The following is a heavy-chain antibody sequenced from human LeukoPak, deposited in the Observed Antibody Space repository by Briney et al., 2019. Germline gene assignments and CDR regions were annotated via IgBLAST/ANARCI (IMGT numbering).Heavy chain of an antibody. Sequence: GGSLRLSCAASGFTFSSYAMSWARQAPGTGLEWVSLIYHAGRTYYADSVKGRFTISRDTSKNTVYLHMSSLRAEDTAVYYCVRADYAGTYNSPFDYWGQGTLVTVSS. CDR3: VRADYAGTYNSPFDY. D-gene: IGHD3-10*01. CDR1: GFTFSSYA. J-gene: IGHJ4*02. V-gene: IGHV3-66*01. CDR2: IYHAGRT.